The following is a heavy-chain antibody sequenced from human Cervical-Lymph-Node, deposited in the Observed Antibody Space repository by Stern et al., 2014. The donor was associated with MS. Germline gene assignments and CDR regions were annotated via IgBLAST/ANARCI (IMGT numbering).Heavy chain of an antibody. D-gene: IGHD1-7*01. CDR3: ARGGEGWNSYYFDY. CDR1: GGSITSGSYY. J-gene: IGHJ4*02. V-gene: IGHV4-61*02. CDR2: IYSTGTT. Sequence: QVQLQESGPGLVKPSQTLSLSCSVSGGSITSGSYYWTWIRQPAGKGPEWIGSIYSTGTTNYNPSLNSRVSMSLDTSENQFSLRVICVTAADTAVYYCARGGEGWNSYYFDYWGQGTLVTVSS.